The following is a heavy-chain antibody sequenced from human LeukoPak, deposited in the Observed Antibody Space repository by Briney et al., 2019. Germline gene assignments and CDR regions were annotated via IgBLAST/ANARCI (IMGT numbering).Heavy chain of an antibody. CDR3: ARSNSTVTPYDYYYGMDV. Sequence: ASVKVSCKASGYTFTGYYMHWVRQAPGQGLEWMGWINPNSGGTNYAQKFQGWVTMTRDTSISTAYMELSRLRSDDTAVYYCARSNSTVTPYDYYYGMDVWGQGTTVTVSS. CDR1: GYTFTGYY. V-gene: IGHV1-2*04. D-gene: IGHD4-17*01. J-gene: IGHJ6*02. CDR2: INPNSGGT.